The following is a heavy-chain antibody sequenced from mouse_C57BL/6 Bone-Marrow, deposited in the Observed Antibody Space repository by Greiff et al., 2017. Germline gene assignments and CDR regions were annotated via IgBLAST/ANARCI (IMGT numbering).Heavy chain of an antibody. J-gene: IGHJ1*03. CDR1: GYTFTSYW. CDR3: ARSNYYGSSYWYFDV. D-gene: IGHD1-1*01. Sequence: QVQLQQSGAELVRPGTSVKLSCKASGYTFTSYWMHWVKQRPGQGLEWIGVIDPSDSYTNYNQKFKGKATLTVDTSSSTAYMQLSSLTSEDSAVXYCARSNYYGSSYWYFDVWGTGTTVTVSS. CDR2: IDPSDSYT. V-gene: IGHV1-59*01.